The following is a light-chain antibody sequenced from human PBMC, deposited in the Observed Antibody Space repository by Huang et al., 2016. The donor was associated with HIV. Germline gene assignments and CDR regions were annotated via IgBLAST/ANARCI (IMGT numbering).Light chain of an antibody. CDR1: QNINTH. J-gene: IGKJ4*01. CDR2: DAS. CDR3: QQRVNGLT. V-gene: IGKV3-11*01. Sequence: EIVLTQSPATLSFFPGQRVSLSCRATQNINTHLAWYKQRPGQPPRLLIYDASSIVPGVAARFSGSGSGTDFTLTISSLESEDFATYYCQQRVNGLTFGGGTKV.